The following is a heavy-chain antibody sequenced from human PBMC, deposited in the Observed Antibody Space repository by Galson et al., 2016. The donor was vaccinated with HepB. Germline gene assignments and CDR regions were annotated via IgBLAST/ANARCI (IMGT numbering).Heavy chain of an antibody. CDR1: GYRFSSYY. V-gene: IGHV5-51*01. CDR3: ARSFQAYYFDY. Sequence: QSGAEVKKPGESLKISCKGSGYRFSSYYIAWVRQMPGKGLEWMGIIYPGDSGTRYSPSFQGQVTISADKSITTAYLQWSSLKASDTAIYYCARSFQAYYFDYWGQGALVTVSS. J-gene: IGHJ4*02. CDR2: IYPGDSGT.